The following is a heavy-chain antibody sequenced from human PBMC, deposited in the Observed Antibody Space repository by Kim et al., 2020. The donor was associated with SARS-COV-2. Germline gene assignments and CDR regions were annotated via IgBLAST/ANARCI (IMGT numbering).Heavy chain of an antibody. D-gene: IGHD6-19*01. CDR3: TGGSGWYGN. Sequence: SETLSLTCTVSGGSINSYSWSWIRQPAGKGLEWIGCFYTSGSNNYNPSLKSRVTMSVDRSKNQFSLKLSSVTAADTAVYYCTGGSGWYGNWGQGTLVTVSS. CDR2: FYTSGSN. CDR1: GGSINSYS. J-gene: IGHJ4*02. V-gene: IGHV4-4*07.